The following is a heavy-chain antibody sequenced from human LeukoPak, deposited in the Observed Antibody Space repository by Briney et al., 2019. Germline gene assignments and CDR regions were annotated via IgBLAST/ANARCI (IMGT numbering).Heavy chain of an antibody. Sequence: GGSLRLSCAASGFTFSSYAMSWVRQAPGKGLEWVSAISGSGGSTYHADSVKGRFTISRDNSKNTLYLQMGSLRAEDMAVYYCARAGYCSSTSCYVPIDYWGQGTLVTVSS. CDR2: ISGSGGST. CDR1: GFTFSSYA. V-gene: IGHV3-23*01. CDR3: ARAGYCSSTSCYVPIDY. J-gene: IGHJ4*02. D-gene: IGHD2-2*01.